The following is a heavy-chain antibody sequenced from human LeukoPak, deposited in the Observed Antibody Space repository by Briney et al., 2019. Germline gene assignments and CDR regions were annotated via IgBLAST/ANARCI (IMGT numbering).Heavy chain of an antibody. D-gene: IGHD3-22*01. V-gene: IGHV3-15*01. CDR3: ARYYGDSGSQYYFDY. J-gene: IGHJ4*02. CDR1: GFTFSDAW. CDR2: IKSKTDGGTT. Sequence: GGSLRLSCAASGFTFSDAWMSWVRQDPGKGLEWVGRIKSKTDGGTTDYAAPVKGRFTISRDDSKNTLYLQMNSLKIEDTAVYYCARYYGDSGSQYYFDYWGQGTLVSFSS.